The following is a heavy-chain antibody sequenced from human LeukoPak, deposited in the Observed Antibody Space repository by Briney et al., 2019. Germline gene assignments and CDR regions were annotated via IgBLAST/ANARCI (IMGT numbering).Heavy chain of an antibody. J-gene: IGHJ4*01. CDR1: GVPISTCY. D-gene: IGHD3-22*01. CDR3: ATTWYYDSRGYLFED. V-gene: IGHV4-59*01. Sequence: SETLPLTCSVSGVPISTCYWSWLRQSPGKGLEWIAYVYYNGDIMYNPSLKSRVTISLDTSKSQVSLSVTSVTAADTAVYFCATTWYYDSRGYLFEDWGHGTLVTVSS. CDR2: VYYNGDI.